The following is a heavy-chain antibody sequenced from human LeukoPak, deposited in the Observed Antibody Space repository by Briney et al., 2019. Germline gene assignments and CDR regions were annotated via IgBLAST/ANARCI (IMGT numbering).Heavy chain of an antibody. CDR2: IRSKANSYAT. V-gene: IGHV3-73*01. D-gene: IGHD5-18*01. Sequence: GGSLRLSCAASGFTFSGSAMHWVRQASGKGLEWVGRIRSKANSYATAYAASVKGRVTISRDDSKNTAYLQMNSLKTEDTAVYYCTRPGYSYGPEDYYYYYMDVWGKGTTVTVSS. J-gene: IGHJ6*03. CDR3: TRPGYSYGPEDYYYYYMDV. CDR1: GFTFSGSA.